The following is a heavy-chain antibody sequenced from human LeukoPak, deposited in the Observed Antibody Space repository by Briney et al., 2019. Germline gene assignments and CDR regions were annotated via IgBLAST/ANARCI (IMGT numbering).Heavy chain of an antibody. CDR3: AATYYDILTGYTVGLYDY. V-gene: IGHV4-59*01. D-gene: IGHD3-9*01. Sequence: PSETLSLTCAVYGGSFSGYYWSWLRQPPGKGLEWIGYIYYSGSTNYNPSLKSRVTISVDTSKNQCSLKLSSVTAADTAVYYCAATYYDILTGYTVGLYDYWGQGTLVTVSS. CDR2: IYYSGST. CDR1: GGSFSGYY. J-gene: IGHJ4*02.